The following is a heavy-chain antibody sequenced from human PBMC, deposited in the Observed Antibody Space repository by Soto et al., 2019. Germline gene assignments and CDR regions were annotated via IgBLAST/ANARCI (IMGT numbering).Heavy chain of an antibody. CDR1: GYTLTSYG. CDR3: ARRYYDFWSGYNNWFDP. CDR2: ISAYNGNT. V-gene: IGHV1-18*01. D-gene: IGHD3-3*01. J-gene: IGHJ5*02. Sequence: ASVKVSCKASGYTLTSYGISWVRQAPGQGLEWMGWISAYNGNTNYAQKLQGRVTMTTDTSTSTAYMELRSLRSDDTAVYYCARRYYDFWSGYNNWFDPWGQGTLVTVSS.